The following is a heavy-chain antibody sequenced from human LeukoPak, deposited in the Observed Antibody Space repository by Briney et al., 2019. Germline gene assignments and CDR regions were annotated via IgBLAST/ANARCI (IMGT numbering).Heavy chain of an antibody. D-gene: IGHD5-18*01. CDR2: IYYTGST. CDR1: GGSINIYY. V-gene: IGHV4-59*01. CDR3: ARGGDAAMVVDY. Sequence: PSETLSLTCTVSGGSINIYYWSWIRQPPGKGLEWIGYIYYTGSTNYNPSLKSRVTISVDTSKNQFSLKLSSVTAADTAVYYCARGGDAAMVVDYWGQGTLVTVSS. J-gene: IGHJ4*02.